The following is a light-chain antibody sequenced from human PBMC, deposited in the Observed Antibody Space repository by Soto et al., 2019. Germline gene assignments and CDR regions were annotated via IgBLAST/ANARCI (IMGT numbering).Light chain of an antibody. Sequence: QSALTQPRSVSGSPGQSVTISCTGTSSDVGGYNYVSWYQQHPGKAPKLMIYDVSNRPSGVPDRFSGSKSGTSASLAITGLQAEDEADYYCQSYDSSLSGSVVFGGGTKLTVL. CDR3: QSYDSSLSGSVV. CDR2: DVS. CDR1: SSDVGGYNY. V-gene: IGLV2-11*01. J-gene: IGLJ2*01.